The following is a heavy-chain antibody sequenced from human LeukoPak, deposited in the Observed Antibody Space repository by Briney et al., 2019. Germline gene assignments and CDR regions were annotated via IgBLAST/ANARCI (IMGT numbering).Heavy chain of an antibody. CDR3: ARDRSCTGGSCYMDV. V-gene: IGHV3-21*04. J-gene: IGHJ6*03. D-gene: IGHD2-15*01. CDR1: GFTFSSYS. CDR2: ISSSSSYI. Sequence: GGSLTLSCAASGFTFSSYSMNWVRQAPGKGLEWVSSISSSSSYIYYADSLKGRFTVSRDNSKNTLSLQMSSLRVEDTAVYYCARDRSCTGGSCYMDVWGRGTTVTVSS.